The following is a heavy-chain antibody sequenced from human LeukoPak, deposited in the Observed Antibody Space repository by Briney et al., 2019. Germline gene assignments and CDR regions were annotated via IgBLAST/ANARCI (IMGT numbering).Heavy chain of an antibody. V-gene: IGHV4-39*07. CDR2: MYLSGTT. CDR1: GGSISSSSYY. D-gene: IGHD3-22*01. CDR3: AGLVGRYSSGLYYYYFDY. J-gene: IGHJ4*02. Sequence: SETLSLTCTVSGGSISSSSYYWGWIRQPPGKGLEWIGEMYLSGTTHSNPSVKSRVTISIDKSKNQFFLNLSSVTAADTAVYYCAGLVGRYSSGLYYYYFDYWGQGTLVTVS.